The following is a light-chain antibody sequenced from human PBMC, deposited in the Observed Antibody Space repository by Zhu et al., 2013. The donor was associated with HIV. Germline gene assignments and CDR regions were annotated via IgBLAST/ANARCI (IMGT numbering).Light chain of an antibody. Sequence: EIVLTQSPGTLSLSPGETATLSCRASQSVGSRSLAWYQQKPGQAPRLLIYDASIRATGIADRFSGSGYETDFTLTISRLEPEDVAVYYCEQHGNSPWTFGQGTKVEIK. CDR1: QSVGSRS. CDR2: DAS. J-gene: IGKJ1*01. V-gene: IGKV3-20*01. CDR3: EQHGNSPWT.